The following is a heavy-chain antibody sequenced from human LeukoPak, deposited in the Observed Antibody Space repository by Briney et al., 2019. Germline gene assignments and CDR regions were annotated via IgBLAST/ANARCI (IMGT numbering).Heavy chain of an antibody. J-gene: IGHJ4*02. D-gene: IGHD1-7*01. V-gene: IGHV3-21*01. Sequence: GGSLRLSCAASGFTFSSYSMNWVRQAPGKGLEWVSSISSSSSYIYYADSVKGRFTISRDNAKNSLYLQMNSLRAEDTAVYYRARDRSNWNYGGDYWGQGTLVTVSS. CDR1: GFTFSSYS. CDR3: ARDRSNWNYGGDY. CDR2: ISSSSSYI.